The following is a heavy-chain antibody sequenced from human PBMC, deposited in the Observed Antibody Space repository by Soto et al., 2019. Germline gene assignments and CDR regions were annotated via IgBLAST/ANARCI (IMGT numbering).Heavy chain of an antibody. CDR3: ARAPQWLDYYYGMDV. V-gene: IGHV6-1*01. CDR1: GYSFSMNSAA. CDR2: TYYRSKWYN. J-gene: IGHJ6*02. Sequence: QXLSLTPSISGYSFSMNSAAWNWIRQSPSRGLEWLGRTYYRSKWYNDYAVSVKSRITINPDTSKNQFSLQLNSVTPEDTAVYYCARAPQWLDYYYGMDVWGQGTTVTVSS. D-gene: IGHD6-19*01.